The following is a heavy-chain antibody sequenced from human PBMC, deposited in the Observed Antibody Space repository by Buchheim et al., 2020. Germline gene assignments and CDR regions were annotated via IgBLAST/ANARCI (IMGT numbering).Heavy chain of an antibody. J-gene: IGHJ4*02. CDR1: GFSFSEYA. CDR2: ISHNSRHE. V-gene: IGHV3-48*02. Sequence: EVQLVESGGGLVQPGGSLRLSCAASGFSFSEYAMNWVRQAPGKGLEWVSHISHNSRHEYYAVAVKGRFIVSRDNAKNSLYLQMNSLRDEDSAIYYCARVRRFIVMMEGESDYWGQGTL. D-gene: IGHD3-16*01. CDR3: ARVRRFIVMMEGESDY.